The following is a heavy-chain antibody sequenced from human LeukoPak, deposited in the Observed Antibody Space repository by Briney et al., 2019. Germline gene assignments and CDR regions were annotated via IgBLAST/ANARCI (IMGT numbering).Heavy chain of an antibody. CDR1: GGSVSDYY. Sequence: PSETLSLTCTISGGSVSDYYWGWIRQPPGKVLEGIGSIFYSGSTYYNPSLKSRVTISVDTSKNQFSLKLSSVTAADTAVYYCARGLSGYPNWFDPWGQGTLVTVSS. CDR2: IFYSGST. CDR3: ARGLSGYPNWFDP. V-gene: IGHV4-39*07. D-gene: IGHD3-22*01. J-gene: IGHJ5*02.